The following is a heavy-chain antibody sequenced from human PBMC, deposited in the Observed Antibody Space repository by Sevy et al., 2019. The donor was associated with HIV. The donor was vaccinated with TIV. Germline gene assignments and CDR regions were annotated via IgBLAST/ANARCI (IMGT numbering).Heavy chain of an antibody. J-gene: IGHJ6*02. CDR1: GFTFGDYA. Sequence: GGSLRLSCTTSGFTFGDYAMSWVRQAPGKGLEWVGFIRGKGYGGTTEYAASVKGRFTISRDDSKGIAYLQMNSLKTEDTAVYYCTRASYSYYYGMDVWGQGTTVTVSS. CDR2: IRGKGYGGTT. V-gene: IGHV3-49*04. CDR3: TRASYSYYYGMDV.